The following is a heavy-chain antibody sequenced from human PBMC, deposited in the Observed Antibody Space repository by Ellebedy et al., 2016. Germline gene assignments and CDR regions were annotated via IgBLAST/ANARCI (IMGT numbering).Heavy chain of an antibody. CDR3: AKDFGYRQGYFDY. Sequence: GESLKISCAASGFTFDDYAMHWVRQAPGKGLEWVSLISWDGNSAYYADSVRGRFTISRDNSKNSLYLQMSSLRAEDTAVYYCAKDFGYRQGYFDYWGQGTLVTVSS. V-gene: IGHV3-43D*03. D-gene: IGHD6-25*01. CDR2: ISWDGNSA. CDR1: GFTFDDYA. J-gene: IGHJ4*02.